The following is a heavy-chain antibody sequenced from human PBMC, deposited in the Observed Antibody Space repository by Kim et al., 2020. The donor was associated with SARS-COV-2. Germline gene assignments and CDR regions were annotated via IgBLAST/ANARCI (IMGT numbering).Heavy chain of an antibody. D-gene: IGHD3-10*01. V-gene: IGHV4-38-2*02. Sequence: SETLSLTCTVSGYSISSGYYWGWIRQPPGKGLEWIGSIYHSGSTYYNPSLKSRVTISVDTSKNQFSLKLSSVTAADTAVYYCARAGSNYYYYYAMDVWG. CDR1: GYSISSGYY. J-gene: IGHJ6*02. CDR3: ARAGSNYYYYYAMDV. CDR2: IYHSGST.